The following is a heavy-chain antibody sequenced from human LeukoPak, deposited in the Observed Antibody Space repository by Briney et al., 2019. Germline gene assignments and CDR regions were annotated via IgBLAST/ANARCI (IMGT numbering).Heavy chain of an antibody. CDR1: GFTFTNYA. Sequence: GGSLRLSCAASGFTFTNYAMSWARQAPGKGLEWVSGMSGRGVSTYYADSVKGRFTISSDNSKNTLYLQMNSLRAEDTAIYYCAKDCNGGNCYIDYWGQGTLVTVAS. V-gene: IGHV3-23*01. CDR2: MSGRGVST. J-gene: IGHJ4*02. D-gene: IGHD2-15*01. CDR3: AKDCNGGNCYIDY.